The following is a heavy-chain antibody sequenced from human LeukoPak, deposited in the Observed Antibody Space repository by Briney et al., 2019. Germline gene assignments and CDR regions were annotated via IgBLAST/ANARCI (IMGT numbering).Heavy chain of an antibody. CDR3: ARGGSYSSGWYIDY. V-gene: IGHV1-69*06. D-gene: IGHD6-19*01. J-gene: IGHJ4*02. CDR2: IIPIFGTA. Sequence: SVKVSCKASGGTFSSYAISWVRQAPGQGLEWMGGIIPIFGTANYAQKFQGRVTITADKSTSTAYMELSSLRSEDTAVYYCARGGSYSSGWYIDYWGQGTLVTVSS. CDR1: GGTFSSYA.